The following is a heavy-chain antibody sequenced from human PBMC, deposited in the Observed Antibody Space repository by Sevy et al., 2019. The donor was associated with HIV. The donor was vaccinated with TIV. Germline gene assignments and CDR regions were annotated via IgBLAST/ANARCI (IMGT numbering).Heavy chain of an antibody. V-gene: IGHV1-18*04. Sequence: ASVKVSCKASGYTFTSYGISWVRQAPGQGLEWMGWISAYNGNTNYAQKLQGRVTMTTDTSTSTAYTELRSLRSDDTAVYYCARDAYDYVWRSYRSYYFDYWGQGTLVTVSS. CDR3: ARDAYDYVWRSYRSYYFDY. D-gene: IGHD3-16*02. CDR2: ISAYNGNT. CDR1: GYTFTSYG. J-gene: IGHJ4*02.